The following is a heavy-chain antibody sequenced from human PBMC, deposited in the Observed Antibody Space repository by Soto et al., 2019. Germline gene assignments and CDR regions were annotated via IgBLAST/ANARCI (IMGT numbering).Heavy chain of an antibody. CDR3: ARVIGGYSYGSGSGPYNWFDP. CDR1: GGSFSGYY. CDR2: INHSGST. D-gene: IGHD5-18*01. V-gene: IGHV4-34*01. J-gene: IGHJ5*02. Sequence: SETLSLTCAVYGGSFSGYYWSWIRQPPGKGLEWIGEINHSGSTNYNPSLKSRDTISVDTSKNQFSLKLSSVTAADTVVYYCARVIGGYSYGSGSGPYNWFDPWGQGTLVTVSS.